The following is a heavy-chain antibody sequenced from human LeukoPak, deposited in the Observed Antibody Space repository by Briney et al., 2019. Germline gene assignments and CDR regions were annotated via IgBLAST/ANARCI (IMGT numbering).Heavy chain of an antibody. V-gene: IGHV4-59*01. CDR2: IYYNGNT. CDR3: VRGNYDDRGYSNAFDL. D-gene: IGHD3-22*01. Sequence: SETLSLTCTVSGASISSSYWSWLRQPPRKRLEWIGYIYYNGNTNSNPSLKSRVTISVDRSKNQFSLKLSSETAADTAVYYCVRGNYDDRGYSNAFDLWGQGAMVTVSS. CDR1: GASISSSY. J-gene: IGHJ3*01.